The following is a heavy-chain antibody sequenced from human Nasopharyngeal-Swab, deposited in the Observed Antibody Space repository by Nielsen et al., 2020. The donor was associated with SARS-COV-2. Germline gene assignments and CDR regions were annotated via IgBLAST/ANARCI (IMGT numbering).Heavy chain of an antibody. CDR2: VNSDESST. CDR1: GFTFSSYW. J-gene: IGHJ4*02. Sequence: GESLKIPCAASGFTFSSYWMHWVRQAPGKGLVWVSRVNSDESSTSYADSVKGRFTISRDNAKNTLYLQMNSLRAEDTAVYYCARRGDYDILTGYHYWGQGALVTVSS. CDR3: ARRGDYDILTGYHY. V-gene: IGHV3-74*01. D-gene: IGHD3-9*01.